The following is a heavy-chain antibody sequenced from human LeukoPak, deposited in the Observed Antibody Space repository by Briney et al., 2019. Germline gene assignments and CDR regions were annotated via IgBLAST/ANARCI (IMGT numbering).Heavy chain of an antibody. D-gene: IGHD6-19*01. CDR3: ARGRPGSGWGTLGFDI. J-gene: IGHJ3*02. CDR2: TGTTGDT. V-gene: IGHV3-13*01. CDR1: GFTFRTHD. Sequence: GGSLRLSCAASGFTFRTHDMHWVRQATGKGLEWVSGTGTTGDTYYPGSVKGRFTISREDGKNSLYLQMNSLRAGDTAVYFCARGRPGSGWGTLGFDIWGQGTMVTVSS.